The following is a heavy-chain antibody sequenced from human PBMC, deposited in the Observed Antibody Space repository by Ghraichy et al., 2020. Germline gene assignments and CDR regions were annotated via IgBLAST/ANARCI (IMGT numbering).Heavy chain of an antibody. J-gene: IGHJ3*02. V-gene: IGHV1-58*02. CDR1: GFTFTSSA. CDR2: IVVGSGNT. D-gene: IGHD2-8*01. Sequence: SVKVSCKASGFTFTSSAMQWVRQARGQRLEWIGWIVVGSGNTNYAQKFQERVTITRDMSPSTAYMELSSLRSGETAVYYCAAVGDRVYATTGGSDAFDIWGQGTMVTVSS. CDR3: AAVGDRVYATTGGSDAFDI.